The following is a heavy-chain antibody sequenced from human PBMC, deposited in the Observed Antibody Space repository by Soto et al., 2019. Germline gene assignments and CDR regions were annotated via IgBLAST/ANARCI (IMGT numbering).Heavy chain of an antibody. Sequence: GGSLRLSCAASGFTFSSYGMHWVRQAPGKGLEWVAVIWYDGSNKYYADSVKGRFTISRDNSKNTLYLQMNSLRAEDTAVYYCARIVDTAMIDYWGQGTLVTVSS. J-gene: IGHJ4*02. V-gene: IGHV3-33*01. CDR3: ARIVDTAMIDY. CDR2: IWYDGSNK. CDR1: GFTFSSYG. D-gene: IGHD5-18*01.